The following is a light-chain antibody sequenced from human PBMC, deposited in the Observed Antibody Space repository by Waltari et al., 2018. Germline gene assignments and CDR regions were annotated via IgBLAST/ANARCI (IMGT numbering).Light chain of an antibody. CDR2: AAS. Sequence: GDRVTITCRASQSISSYLNWYQQKPGKAPKLLIYAASSLQSGVPSRFSGSGSGTDFTLTISSLQPEDFATYYCQQSYSTLFTFGQGTRLEIK. CDR3: QQSYSTLFT. V-gene: IGKV1-39*01. J-gene: IGKJ5*01. CDR1: QSISSY.